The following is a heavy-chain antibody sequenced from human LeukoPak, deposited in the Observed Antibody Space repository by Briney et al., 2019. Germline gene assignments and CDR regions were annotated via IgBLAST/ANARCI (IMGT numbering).Heavy chain of an antibody. CDR2: IIPIFGTA. Sequence: SVKVSCKASGGTFSSYAISWVRQAPGQGLEWMGGIIPIFGTANYAQKFQGRVTITADKSTSTAYMELSSLRAEDTAVYYCAKDRHGDYSFDYWGQGTLVTVSS. CDR3: AKDRHGDYSFDY. V-gene: IGHV1-69*06. D-gene: IGHD4-17*01. CDR1: GGTFSSYA. J-gene: IGHJ4*02.